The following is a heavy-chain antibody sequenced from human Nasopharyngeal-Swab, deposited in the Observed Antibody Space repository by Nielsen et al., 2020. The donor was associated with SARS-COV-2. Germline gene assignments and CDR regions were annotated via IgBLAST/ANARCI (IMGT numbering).Heavy chain of an antibody. Sequence: GASLKISCAASGFTFSSYAMSWVRPAPGKGLAWVSAISGSGGSTYYADSVKGRFTISRDKSKNTLYLQMNSLRAEDTAVYYCAKGGSAEWLAFSYYGMDVWGQGTTVTVSS. CDR1: GFTFSSYA. D-gene: IGHD6-19*01. CDR3: AKGGSAEWLAFSYYGMDV. CDR2: ISGSGGST. J-gene: IGHJ6*02. V-gene: IGHV3-23*01.